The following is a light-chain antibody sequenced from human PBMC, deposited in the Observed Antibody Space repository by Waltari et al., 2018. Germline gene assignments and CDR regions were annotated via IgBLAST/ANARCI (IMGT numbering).Light chain of an antibody. V-gene: IGLV2-11*01. CDR1: SSDIGGYKY. CDR2: DVD. CDR3: CSYAGRYTSV. Sequence: QSALTQPRSVSGSPGQSVTLSCTGTSSDIGGYKYVSWYQQHPGKAPKLVIYDVDKRPHGGPYSFSGSKAGKTASLTISGLQTDDDADYYCCSYAGRYTSVFGRGTRVTVL. J-gene: IGLJ2*01.